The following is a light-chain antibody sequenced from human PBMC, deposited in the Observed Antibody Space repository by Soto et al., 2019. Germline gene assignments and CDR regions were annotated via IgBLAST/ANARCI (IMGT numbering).Light chain of an antibody. J-gene: IGKJ4*01. CDR1: QSVSSSY. V-gene: IGKV3-20*01. Sequence: EIVLTQSPGTLSLSPGERATLSCRASQSVSSSYLAWYQQKPGQAPRLLIYGASSMATGIPDRFSGSGSGTDFTLTISRLEPEDFAVYYCQQYGSSPLTFGGGTMVEIK. CDR2: GAS. CDR3: QQYGSSPLT.